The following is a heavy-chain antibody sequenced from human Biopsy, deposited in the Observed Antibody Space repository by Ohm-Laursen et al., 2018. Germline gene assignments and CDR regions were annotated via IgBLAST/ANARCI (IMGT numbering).Heavy chain of an antibody. CDR3: ARDYDTSGYYYVS. V-gene: IGHV4-39*01. J-gene: IGHJ5*02. CDR2: IFYREST. Sequence: SETLSLTCTVSGGSISNNNYYWGWIRQPPGKGLEWIGSIFYRESTHYKPSLKSRVNMSVDTSKNQFSLKLNSVTAADTAVYYCARDYDTSGYYYVSWGQGTLVTVSS. CDR1: GGSISNNNYY. D-gene: IGHD3-22*01.